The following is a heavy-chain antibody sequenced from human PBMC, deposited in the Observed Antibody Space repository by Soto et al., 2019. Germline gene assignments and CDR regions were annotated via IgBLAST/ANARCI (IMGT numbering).Heavy chain of an antibody. V-gene: IGHV3-48*03. J-gene: IGHJ6*02. CDR1: GFSFSSYE. CDR3: ARDQDYNYGMDV. CDR2: ISSSGSTI. Sequence: PGGSLRLSCAASGFSFSSYEMNWVRQAPGKGLEWVPYISSSGSTIYYADSVKGRFTISRDNAKNSLYLQMNSLRAEDTAVYYCARDQDYNYGMDVWGQGTTVTVSS.